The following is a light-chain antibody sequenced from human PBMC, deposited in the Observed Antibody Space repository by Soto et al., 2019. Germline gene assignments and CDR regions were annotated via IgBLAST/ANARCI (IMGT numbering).Light chain of an antibody. V-gene: IGKV4-1*01. CDR1: QSGLYSSNNKNY. CDR3: QHYYSTTHT. CDR2: WAS. Sequence: EIVMTQSPDSLAVSLGERATINCKSSQSGLYSSNNKNYLAWNQQRPGQPPKLLIYWASTRESWVPDRFSGSRSGTYFTLTIRTLQPEDVGLYSCQHYYSTTHTFGGRTKVDIK. J-gene: IGKJ4*01.